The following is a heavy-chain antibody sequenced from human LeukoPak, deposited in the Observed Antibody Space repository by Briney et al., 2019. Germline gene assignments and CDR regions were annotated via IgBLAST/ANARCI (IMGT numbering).Heavy chain of an antibody. V-gene: IGHV3-21*01. CDR2: ISSSSSYI. Sequence: GGSLRPSCAASGFTFSSYSMNWVRQAPGKGLEWVSSISSSSSYIYYADSVKGRFTISRDNAKNSLHLQMNSLRAEDTAVYHCAKDYYYDSSGYYSPDFDYWGQGTLVTVSS. D-gene: IGHD3-22*01. CDR1: GFTFSSYS. CDR3: AKDYYYDSSGYYSPDFDY. J-gene: IGHJ4*02.